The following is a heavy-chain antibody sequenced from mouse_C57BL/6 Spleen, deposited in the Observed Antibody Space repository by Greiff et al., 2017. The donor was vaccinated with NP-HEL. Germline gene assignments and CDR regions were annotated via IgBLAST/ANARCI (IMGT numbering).Heavy chain of an antibody. Sequence: QVQLKQSGPELVKPGASVKISCKASGYAFSSSWMNWVKQRPGKGLEWIGRIYPGDGDTNYNGKFKGKATLTADKSSSTAYMQLSSLTSEDSAVYFCARGGSYGNSDYWGQGTTLTVSS. J-gene: IGHJ2*01. D-gene: IGHD2-1*01. V-gene: IGHV1-82*01. CDR1: GYAFSSSW. CDR3: ARGGSYGNSDY. CDR2: IYPGDGDT.